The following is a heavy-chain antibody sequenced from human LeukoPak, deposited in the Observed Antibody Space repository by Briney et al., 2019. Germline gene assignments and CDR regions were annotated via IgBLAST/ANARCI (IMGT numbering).Heavy chain of an antibody. J-gene: IGHJ4*02. CDR2: ISGSGGST. Sequence: GGSLRLSCAASGFTFSSYAMSWVRQAPGKGLEWVSVISGSGGSTYYADSVKGRFTISRDNYKNTLYLQIKSLRAEDTAVYYCAKSHGVSVAAADTGMFGYWGQGTLVTVSS. V-gene: IGHV3-23*01. D-gene: IGHD6-13*01. CDR3: AKSHGVSVAAADTGMFGY. CDR1: GFTFSSYA.